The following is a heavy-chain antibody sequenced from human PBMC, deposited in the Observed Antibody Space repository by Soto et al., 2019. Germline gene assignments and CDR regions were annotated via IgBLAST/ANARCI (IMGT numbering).Heavy chain of an antibody. Sequence: PSETLSLTCTVSGGSIDSFYWNWIRQPPGEGLEWIGYIHYSGNTNYNPSLKSRVTISLDTSKSQFSLRLSSVTAADTAVYYCARHPAPYSISSAFDYWGQGTLVTVSS. J-gene: IGHJ4*02. CDR3: ARHPAPYSISSAFDY. CDR1: GGSIDSFY. CDR2: IHYSGNT. D-gene: IGHD6-6*01. V-gene: IGHV4-59*08.